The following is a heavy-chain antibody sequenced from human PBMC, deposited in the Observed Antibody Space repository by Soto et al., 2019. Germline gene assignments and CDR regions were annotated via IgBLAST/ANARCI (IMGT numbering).Heavy chain of an antibody. CDR2: IVVGSGNT. CDR3: AADRHCTNGVCYHYY. Sequence: SVKVSCKASGFTFTSSAGQWVRQARGQRLEWIGWIVVGSGNTNYAQKFQERVTITRDMSTSTAYMELSSLRSEDTAVYYCAADRHCTNGVCYHYYWGQGTLVTLSS. V-gene: IGHV1-58*01. J-gene: IGHJ4*02. D-gene: IGHD2-8*01. CDR1: GFTFTSSA.